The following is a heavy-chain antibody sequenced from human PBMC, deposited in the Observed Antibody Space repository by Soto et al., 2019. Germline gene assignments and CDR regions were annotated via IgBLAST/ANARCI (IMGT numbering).Heavy chain of an antibody. J-gene: IGHJ5*02. CDR3: AKGGYNWFAP. CDR1: GFTFISFG. D-gene: IGHD3-10*01. CDR2: ISDTGGNT. V-gene: IGHV3-23*01. Sequence: EVQLLESGGGLVQPGGSLRLSCAASGFTFISFGMSWVRQAPGKGLEWVATISDTGGNTYYADSVKGRFTISRDNSRNTLSLQMSRLRAEDTAVYYCAKGGYNWFAPWGQGTLVTVSS.